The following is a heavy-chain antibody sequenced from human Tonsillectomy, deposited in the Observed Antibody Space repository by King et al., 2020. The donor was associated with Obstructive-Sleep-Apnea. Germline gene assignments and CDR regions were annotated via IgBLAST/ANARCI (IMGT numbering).Heavy chain of an antibody. CDR2: ISAYNVNT. V-gene: IGHV1-18*04. J-gene: IGHJ5*02. CDR1: GYTFTRYG. CDR3: ARARGPYYYDSSGYYRCWFDP. D-gene: IGHD3-22*01. Sequence: VQLVESGAEVKKPGASVKFSCKASGYTFTRYGITWVRQAPGQGLEWMGWISAYNVNTNYAQKLEGSVTMTIDTSTSTAYMELRSLISDDTAVYYCARARGPYYYDSSGYYRCWFDPWGQGTLVTVSS.